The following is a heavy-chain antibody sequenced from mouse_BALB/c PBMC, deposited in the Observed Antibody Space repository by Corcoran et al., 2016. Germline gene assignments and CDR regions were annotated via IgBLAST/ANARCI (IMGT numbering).Heavy chain of an antibody. D-gene: IGHD2-2*01. V-gene: IGHV1S34*01. Sequence: LVKTGASVKISCKSSGYSFTGYYMHWVKQSHGKSLEWIGYISCYNGATSYNQKFKGKATFTVDTSSSTAYMQFNRLTSEDSAVYYCARGDGYDGAYYYAMDYWGQGTSVTVSS. CDR3: ARGDGYDGAYYYAMDY. CDR1: GYSFTGYY. CDR2: ISCYNGAT. J-gene: IGHJ4*01.